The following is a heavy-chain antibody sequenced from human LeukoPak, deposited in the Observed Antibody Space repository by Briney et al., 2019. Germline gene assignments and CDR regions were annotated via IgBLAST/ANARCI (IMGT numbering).Heavy chain of an antibody. J-gene: IGHJ4*02. CDR3: ARERGYSYGYSDY. CDR1: GFTFSSYS. V-gene: IGHV3-48*01. Sequence: PGGSLRLSCAASGFTFSSYSMNWVRQAPGKGLEWVSYISRSNSTIYYADSVSGRVTISRDNAKNSLYLQMNSMRAEDTAVYYCARERGYSYGYSDYWGQGTLVTVSS. D-gene: IGHD5-18*01. CDR2: ISRSNSTI.